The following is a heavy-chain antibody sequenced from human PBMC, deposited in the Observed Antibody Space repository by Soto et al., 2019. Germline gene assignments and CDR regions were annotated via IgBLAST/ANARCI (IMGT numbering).Heavy chain of an antibody. CDR3: TRPGAAAGHGDWFDP. CDR2: IRSKANSYAT. J-gene: IGHJ5*02. CDR1: GFTFSGSA. V-gene: IGHV3-73*01. D-gene: IGHD6-13*01. Sequence: GSLRLSCAASGFTFSGSAMHWVRQASGKGLEWVGRIRSKANSYATAYAASVKGRFTISRDDSKNTAYLQMNSLKTEDTAVYYCTRPGAAAGHGDWFDPWGQGTLVTVSS.